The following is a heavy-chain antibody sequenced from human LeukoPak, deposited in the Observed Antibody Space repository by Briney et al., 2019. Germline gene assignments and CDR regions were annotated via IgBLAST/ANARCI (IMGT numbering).Heavy chain of an antibody. Sequence: SQTLSLTCTVSGGSISSGSYYWSWIRQPAGKGLEWIGRIYTSGSTNYNPSLKSRVTISVDTSKNQFSLKLSSVTAADTAVYYCARVLDSSGYYYVGGKNYYYMDVWGKGTTVTVSS. D-gene: IGHD3-22*01. CDR2: IYTSGST. V-gene: IGHV4-61*02. CDR3: ARVLDSSGYYYVGGKNYYYMDV. CDR1: GGSISSGSYY. J-gene: IGHJ6*03.